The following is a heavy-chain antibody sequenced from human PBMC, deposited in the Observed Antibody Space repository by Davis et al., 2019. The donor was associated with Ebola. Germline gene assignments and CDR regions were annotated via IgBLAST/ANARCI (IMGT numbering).Heavy chain of an antibody. CDR1: GFTFSSYW. Sequence: GESLKISCAASGFTFSSYWMIWVRQPPGKGLEWVANIKEDGSEKYYVDSVKGRFTISRDNAKNSLYLQMSSLRAEDTAVYYCARGFCSSTSCYGNWFDPWGRGTLVTVSS. CDR2: IKEDGSEK. CDR3: ARGFCSSTSCYGNWFDP. J-gene: IGHJ5*02. D-gene: IGHD2-2*01. V-gene: IGHV3-7*01.